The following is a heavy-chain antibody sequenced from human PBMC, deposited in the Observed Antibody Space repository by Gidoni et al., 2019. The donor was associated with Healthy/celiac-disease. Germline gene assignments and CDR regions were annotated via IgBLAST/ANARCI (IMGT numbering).Heavy chain of an antibody. CDR1: GFTVSINY. CDR3: ARVGYGSGTGVY. CDR2: IYSGGSI. V-gene: IGHV3-53*04. D-gene: IGHD3-10*01. J-gene: IGHJ4*02. Sequence: EVQLVASGGGLVQPGGSLRLPCDASGFTVSINYMSWVRHAPGKGLEWVSFIYSGGSIYYADCVKGRFTISRHNSKNTLYLQINSLRAEDTAVYYCARVGYGSGTGVYWGQGTLVTVSS.